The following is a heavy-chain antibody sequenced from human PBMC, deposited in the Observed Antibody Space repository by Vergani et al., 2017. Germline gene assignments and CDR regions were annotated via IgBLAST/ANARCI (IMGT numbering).Heavy chain of an antibody. CDR3: PHRRGCSSGWYLGY. D-gene: IGHD6-19*01. Sequence: QITLKESGPTLVKPTQTLTLTCTFSGSSLSTSGVGVGWIRQPPGKALEWLAHIYWDDAKRYSPSLKSRLTLTKDTAKNQVVLTLTNIDPVDTATYYCPHRRGCSSGWYLGYWGQGTLVTVSS. CDR2: IYWDDAK. J-gene: IGHJ4*02. CDR1: GSSLSTSGVG. V-gene: IGHV2-5*02.